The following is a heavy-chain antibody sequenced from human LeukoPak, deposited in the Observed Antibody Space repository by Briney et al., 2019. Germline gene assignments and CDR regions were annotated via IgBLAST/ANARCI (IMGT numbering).Heavy chain of an antibody. CDR2: ISGSGSTI. CDR3: ARDASGARGFYFFDY. D-gene: IGHD6-25*01. CDR1: GFTFSTYE. Sequence: GGSLRLSCAASGFTFSTYEMNWVRQAPGKGLEWISYISGSGSTIYYADSVKGRFTISRNNAKNSLYLQMNSLRAEDTAVYYCARDASGARGFYFFDYWGQGTLVTVSS. J-gene: IGHJ4*02. V-gene: IGHV3-48*03.